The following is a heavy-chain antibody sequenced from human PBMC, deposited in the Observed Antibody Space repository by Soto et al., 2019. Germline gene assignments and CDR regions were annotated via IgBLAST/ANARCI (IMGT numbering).Heavy chain of an antibody. CDR1: GGSISSGDYY. Sequence: QVQLQESGPGLVKPSQTLSLTCTVSGGSISSGDYYWSWIRQPPGKGLEWIGYIYYSGSTYYNPSPKSRGTISVDTSKNQFPLKLSSVTAADTAVYYCARGSYYYDCSGYYHYWGQGTLVTVSS. V-gene: IGHV4-30-4*01. D-gene: IGHD3-22*01. CDR2: IYYSGST. CDR3: ARGSYYYDCSGYYHY. J-gene: IGHJ4*02.